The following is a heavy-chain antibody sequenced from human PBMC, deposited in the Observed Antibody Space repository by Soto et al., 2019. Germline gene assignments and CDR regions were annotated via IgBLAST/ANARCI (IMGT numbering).Heavy chain of an antibody. D-gene: IGHD6-13*01. CDR2: IYYSGTT. Sequence: QVQLQESGPGLVKPSQTLSLTCSVSGGSISSGYYYWSWIRQPPGKGLEWIGNIYYSGTTYYNPSVKSRVTLLVETTKNQLSLKVTSVTVADTAVYYCARGTRAAGPFDTWGQGTLVTVSS. CDR1: GGSISSGYYY. CDR3: ARGTRAAGPFDT. J-gene: IGHJ4*02. V-gene: IGHV4-30-4*01.